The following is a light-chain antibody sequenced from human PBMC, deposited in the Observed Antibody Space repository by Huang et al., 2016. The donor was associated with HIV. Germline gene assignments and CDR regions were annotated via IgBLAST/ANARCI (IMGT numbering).Light chain of an antibody. CDR3: QQYGSSPLT. CDR2: GAS. J-gene: IGKJ4*01. Sequence: DIVLTQSPGTLSLSPGERATLSCRASQSVSTSDLAWYQQNRGQAPRLLIYGASNRATGIPDRFSGSGSGTDFTLTITRLEPEDFAVYYCQQYGSSPLTFGGGTKVEIK. CDR1: QSVSTSD. V-gene: IGKV3-20*01.